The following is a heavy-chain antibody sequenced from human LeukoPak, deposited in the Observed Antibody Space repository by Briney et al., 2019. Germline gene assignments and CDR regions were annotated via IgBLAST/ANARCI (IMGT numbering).Heavy chain of an antibody. D-gene: IGHD3-10*01. CDR1: GFTFSSYG. CDR2: IWYDGSNK. CDR3: AREGKLLWFGELLSDPSYYYYGMDV. V-gene: IGHV3-33*01. Sequence: GGSLRLSCAASGFTFSSYGMHWVRQAPGKGLEWVAAIWYDGSNKYYADSVKGRFTISRDNSKNTLYLQMNSLRAEDTAVYYCAREGKLLWFGELLSDPSYYYYGMDVWGQGTTVTVSS. J-gene: IGHJ6*02.